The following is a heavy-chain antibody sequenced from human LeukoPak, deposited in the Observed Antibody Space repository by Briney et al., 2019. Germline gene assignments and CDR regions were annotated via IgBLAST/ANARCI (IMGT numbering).Heavy chain of an antibody. J-gene: IGHJ5*02. CDR2: IYYSGST. D-gene: IGHD4-17*01. CDR1: GGPISSSSYY. CDR3: ARNATVTTLKRAYNWFDP. Sequence: SETLSLTCTVSGGPISSSSYYWGWIRQPPGEGLEWIGSIYYSGSTHYNPSLKSRVSISVDTSKNQFSLKLSSVTAADTAVYYCARNATVTTLKRAYNWFDPWGQGTLVTVSS. V-gene: IGHV4-39*01.